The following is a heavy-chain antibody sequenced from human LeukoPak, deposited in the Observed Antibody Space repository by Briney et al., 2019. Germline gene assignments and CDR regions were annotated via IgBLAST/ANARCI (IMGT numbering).Heavy chain of an antibody. J-gene: IGHJ6*03. D-gene: IGHD2-2*01. CDR2: IIPIFGTA. V-gene: IGHV1-69*13. CDR3: ARSWVDIVVVPSTTHYMDV. CDR1: GGTFSSYA. Sequence: ASVKVSCKASGGTFSSYAISWVRQAPGQGLEWMGGIIPIFGTANYAQKFQGRVTITADESTSTAYMELSSLRSEDTAVYYCARSWVDIVVVPSTTHYMDVWGKGTTVTVS.